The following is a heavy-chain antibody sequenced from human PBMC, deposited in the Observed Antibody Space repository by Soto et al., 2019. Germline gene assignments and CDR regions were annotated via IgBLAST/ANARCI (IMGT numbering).Heavy chain of an antibody. Sequence: ASVKVSCKASGYTFTGYYMHWVRQAPGQGLEWMGWINPNSGGTNYAQKFQGWVTMTRDTSISTAYMELSRLRSDDTAVYYCARGFSAKNYYDSSGYSDPWGQGTLVTVSS. CDR2: INPNSGGT. V-gene: IGHV1-2*04. D-gene: IGHD3-22*01. J-gene: IGHJ5*02. CDR1: GYTFTGYY. CDR3: ARGFSAKNYYDSSGYSDP.